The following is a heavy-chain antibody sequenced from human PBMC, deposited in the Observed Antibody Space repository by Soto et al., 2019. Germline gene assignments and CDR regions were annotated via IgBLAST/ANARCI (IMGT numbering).Heavy chain of an antibody. CDR3: ARMDSSDLGIDY. D-gene: IGHD3-22*01. Sequence: VECLTISCKVSGYSFTSFWIAWVPQMPGKGLEWMGIIYPGDSATTYSPPFQGQVTISADKSISTAYLQWSGLKSSDTAMYYCARMDSSDLGIDYWGQGTMVTVSS. CDR1: GYSFTSFW. V-gene: IGHV5-51*01. J-gene: IGHJ4*02. CDR2: IYPGDSAT.